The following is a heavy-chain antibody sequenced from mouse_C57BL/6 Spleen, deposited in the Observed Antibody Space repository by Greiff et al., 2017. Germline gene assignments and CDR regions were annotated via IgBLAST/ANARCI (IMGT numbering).Heavy chain of an antibody. J-gene: IGHJ1*03. CDR3: ARSATYGSSYRWYFDV. Sequence: QVHVKQSGAELVRPGASVKLSCKASGYTFTDYYINWVKQRPGQGLEWIARIYPGSGNTYYNEKFKGKATLTAEKSSSTAYMQLSSLTSEDSAVYFCARSATYGSSYRWYFDVWGTGTTVTVSS. CDR1: GYTFTDYY. V-gene: IGHV1-76*01. D-gene: IGHD1-1*01. CDR2: IYPGSGNT.